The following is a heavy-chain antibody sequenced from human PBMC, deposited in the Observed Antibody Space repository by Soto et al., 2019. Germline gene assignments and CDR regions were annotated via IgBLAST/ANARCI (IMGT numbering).Heavy chain of an antibody. J-gene: IGHJ4*02. CDR3: AICPSSQWFDY. D-gene: IGHD2-2*01. Sequence: PGESLKISCKGSGYSFSTYSIGWVRQMPGKGLEWLGNIHSGDSNARYSPSFQGQVTISVDKSISTTYLHWSSLKPSDTAFYYCAICPSSQWFDYWGQGTLVTVPS. CDR2: IHSGDSNA. V-gene: IGHV5-51*01. CDR1: GYSFSTYS.